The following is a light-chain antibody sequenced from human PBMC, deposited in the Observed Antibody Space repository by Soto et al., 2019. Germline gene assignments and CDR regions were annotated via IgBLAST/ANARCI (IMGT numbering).Light chain of an antibody. CDR1: SSDVGGYNY. Sequence: QSALTQPRSVSGSTGQSVTISCTGTSSDVGGYNYVSWYQQHPGKAPKLMIYDVSKRPSGVPDRFSGSKSGNTASLTISGLQAEDEADYYCCSYAGSYTVLFGGGTKLTVL. V-gene: IGLV2-11*01. CDR3: CSYAGSYTVL. CDR2: DVS. J-gene: IGLJ3*02.